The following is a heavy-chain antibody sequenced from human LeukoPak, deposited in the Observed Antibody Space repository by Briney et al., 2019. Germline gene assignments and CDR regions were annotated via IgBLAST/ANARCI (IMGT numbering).Heavy chain of an antibody. CDR1: RPSSTSLS. J-gene: IGHJ1*01. Sequence: GGSLSPAWLLARPSSTSLSTGWDRQAPGKGLDWVSTIRGSGETSFYADSVKGRFTISRDNSKNTLYLQMNSLRPEDTAVYYCGKEFPSGRQPGGVSFWGQGTLVTVSS. CDR2: IRGSGETS. CDR3: GKEFPSGRQPGGVSF. V-gene: IGHV3-23*01. D-gene: IGHD2-8*02.